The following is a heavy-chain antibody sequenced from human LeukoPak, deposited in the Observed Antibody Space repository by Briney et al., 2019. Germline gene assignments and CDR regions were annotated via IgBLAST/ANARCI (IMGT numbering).Heavy chain of an antibody. V-gene: IGHV3-7*01. D-gene: IGHD1-26*01. CDR2: IKQDGSEK. CDR1: GFTFSSYW. Sequence: GGSLRLSCAASGFTFSSYWMSWVRQAPGKGLEWVANIKQDGSEKYYVDSVKGRFTISRDNAKNSLYLQMNSLRAEDTAVYYCARDRGDSGSYSASVNNWFDPWGQGTLVTVSS. CDR3: ARDRGDSGSYSASVNNWFDP. J-gene: IGHJ5*02.